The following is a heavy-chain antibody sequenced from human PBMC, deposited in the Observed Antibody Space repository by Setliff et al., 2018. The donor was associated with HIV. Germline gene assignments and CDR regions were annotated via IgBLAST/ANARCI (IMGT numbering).Heavy chain of an antibody. Sequence: PSEPLSLTCAVSGYSISSGYYWGWIRQPPGKGLEWIGSLFYGGSTHYTPSLKSRVSISVDTSKNQFSLRLSSVTAADTAVYYCARFDDNGYWVDLWGQGTLVTVSS. V-gene: IGHV4-38-2*01. D-gene: IGHD3-22*01. CDR2: LFYGGST. CDR3: ARFDDNGYWVDL. CDR1: GYSISSGYY. J-gene: IGHJ4*02.